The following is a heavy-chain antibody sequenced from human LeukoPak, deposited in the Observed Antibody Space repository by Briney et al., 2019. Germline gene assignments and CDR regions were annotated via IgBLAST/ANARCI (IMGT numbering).Heavy chain of an antibody. J-gene: IGHJ4*02. CDR3: ARRYCGGGTCYPIDF. Sequence: GGSLRLSCAASGFTFSDYYMAWIRQAPGKGLECVSYVSPRSDYTNYADSVKGRFTISRDNSKNTLYLQMNSLRAEDTALYYCARRYCGGGTCYPIDFWGQGTLVTVSS. V-gene: IGHV3-11*03. CDR1: GFTFSDYY. CDR2: VSPRSDYT. D-gene: IGHD2-15*01.